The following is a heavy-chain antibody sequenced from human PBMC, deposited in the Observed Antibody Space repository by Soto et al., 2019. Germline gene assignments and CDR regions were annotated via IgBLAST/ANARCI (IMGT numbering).Heavy chain of an antibody. Sequence: GGSLRLSGEASVFFFSDYYMSWIRQSPGKGLETLCYISGTGDTTSYADSVKGRFTVSRDNAKNSMFLHMKSLSAGAAAVSYCAMGGGKIYYYGMDGWGQGSTVTVSS. D-gene: IGHD1-26*01. CDR1: VFFFSDYY. CDR3: AMGGGKIYYYGMDG. CDR2: ISGTGDTT. V-gene: IGHV3-11*01. J-gene: IGHJ6*02.